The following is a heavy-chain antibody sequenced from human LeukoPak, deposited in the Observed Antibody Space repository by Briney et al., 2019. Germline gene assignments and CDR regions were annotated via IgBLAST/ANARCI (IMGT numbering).Heavy chain of an antibody. CDR3: AKGVYYDNSGYYYFDS. CDR2: VSGNGGGT. D-gene: IGHD3-22*01. Sequence: GGSLRLSCAASGFTFTSYAMNWVRQAPGKALEWVSAVSGNGGGTYYADSVKGHFTISRDNSKNTVYLQTNSLRVEDTALYYCAKGVYYDNSGYYYFDSWGQGTLVTVSS. V-gene: IGHV3-23*01. J-gene: IGHJ4*02. CDR1: GFTFTSYA.